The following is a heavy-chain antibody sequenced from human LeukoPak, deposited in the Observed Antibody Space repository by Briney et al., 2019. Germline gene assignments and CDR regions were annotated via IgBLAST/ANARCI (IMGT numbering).Heavy chain of an antibody. V-gene: IGHV4-34*01. D-gene: IGHD5-18*01. CDR2: ITPSGST. J-gene: IGHJ4*02. Sequence: SETLSLTCVVYGGSFSGYFWSWIRQPPGKGLEWIGEITPSGSTNYSPSLKSRVSISIDTSKKKLSLRLTSVTAADSAVYYCARHYSYTYPFDYWGQGTLVTVSS. CDR1: GGSFSGYF. CDR3: ARHYSYTYPFDY.